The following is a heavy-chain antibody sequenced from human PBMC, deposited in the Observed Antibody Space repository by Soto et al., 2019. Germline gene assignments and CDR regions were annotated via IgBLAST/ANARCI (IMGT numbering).Heavy chain of an antibody. CDR2: IYWNDDK. D-gene: IGHD5-12*01. J-gene: IGHJ5*02. CDR1: AFSLSTTGEG. Sequence: QITLKESGPTLVKPTQTLTLTCAFSAFSLSTTGEGVGWIRQPPGKALEWLALIYWNDDKRYSPSLKSRLTITKDTSKNQVVLTMTNMDPVDTATYYCARSQYSGYDYNWFDPWGQGTLVTVSS. V-gene: IGHV2-5*01. CDR3: ARSQYSGYDYNWFDP.